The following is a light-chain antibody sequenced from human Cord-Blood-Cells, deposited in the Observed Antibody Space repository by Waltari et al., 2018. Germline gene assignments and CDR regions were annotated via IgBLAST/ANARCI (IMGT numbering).Light chain of an antibody. CDR3: QQYGSSP. J-gene: IGKJ3*01. CDR2: DAS. CDR1: QSVSSSY. Sequence: PGERATLSCRASQSVSSSYLAWYQQKPGLAPRLLIYDASSRATGIPDRFSGSGSGTDFTLTISRLEPEDFAVYYCQQYGSSPFGPGTKVDIK. V-gene: IGKV3D-20*01.